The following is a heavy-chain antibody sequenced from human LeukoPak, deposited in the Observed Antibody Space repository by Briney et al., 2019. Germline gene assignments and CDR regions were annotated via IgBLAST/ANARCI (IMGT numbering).Heavy chain of an antibody. J-gene: IGHJ6*03. CDR1: GGSISSYY. V-gene: IGHV4-59*01. D-gene: IGHD3-10*01. Sequence: ASETLSLTCTVSGGSISSYYWSWIWQPPGKGLEWIGYIYYSGSTNYNPSLKSRVTISVDTSKNQFSLKLSSVTAADTAVYYCARISSGGSYYYYYYMDVWGKGTTVTVSS. CDR3: ARISSGGSYYYYYYMDV. CDR2: IYYSGST.